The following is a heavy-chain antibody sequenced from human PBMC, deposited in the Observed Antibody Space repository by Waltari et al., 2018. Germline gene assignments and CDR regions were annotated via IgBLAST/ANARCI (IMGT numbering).Heavy chain of an antibody. CDR3: VRAGYCSRSGCQTWAWD. Sequence: QVQLQESGPGLVKPSGTLSLTCAVSGGSITSLNWWTWVRQPPGNGLEWIGEIFHTEATSYNPSLKSRLAISVDKSKNQFSLKLSSVTVADTAVYYCVRAGYCSRSGCQTWAWDWGQGTLVTVSS. V-gene: IGHV4-4*02. J-gene: IGHJ4*02. D-gene: IGHD2-2*01. CDR1: GGSITSLNW. CDR2: IFHTEAT.